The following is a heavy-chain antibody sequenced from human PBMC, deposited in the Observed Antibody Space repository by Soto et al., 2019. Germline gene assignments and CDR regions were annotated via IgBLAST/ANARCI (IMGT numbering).Heavy chain of an antibody. CDR3: ARETYDILTGKRYYFDY. CDR1: GGTFSSYA. J-gene: IGHJ4*02. CDR2: IIPIFGTA. V-gene: IGHV1-69*01. D-gene: IGHD3-9*01. Sequence: QVQLVQSGAEVKKPGSSVKVSCKASGGTFSSYAISWVRQAPGQGLEWMGGIIPIFGTANYAQKFQGRVTITADESTSTAYMELSSRRTEDTAVYYCARETYDILTGKRYYFDYWGQGTLVTVSS.